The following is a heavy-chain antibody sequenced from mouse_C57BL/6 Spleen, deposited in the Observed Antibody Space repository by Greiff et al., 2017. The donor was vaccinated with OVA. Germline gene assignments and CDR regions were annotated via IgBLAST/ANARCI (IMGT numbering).Heavy chain of an antibody. CDR2: LSNGGGRT. J-gene: IGHJ3*01. CDR3: ARQDYGNYEAWFAY. D-gene: IGHD2-1*01. V-gene: IGHV5-12*01. CDR1: GFTFSDYY. Sequence: EVMLVESGGGLVQPGGSLKLSCAASGFTFSDYYMYWVRQTPEKRLEWVAYLSNGGGRTYYPDTVKGRFTISIDNAKNPLYLQMSRLRSEDTAMYYCARQDYGNYEAWFAYWGQGTLVTVSA.